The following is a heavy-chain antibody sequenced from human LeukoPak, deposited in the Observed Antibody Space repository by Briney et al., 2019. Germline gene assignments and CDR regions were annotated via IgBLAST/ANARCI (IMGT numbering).Heavy chain of an antibody. D-gene: IGHD3-22*01. CDR3: ASRRVEEEYYDSSGPAPSYFDY. CDR1: GGSISSYY. Sequence: KTSETLSLTCTVSGGSISSYYWSWIRQPPGKGLEWIGYIYYSGSTNHNPSLKSRVTISVDTSKNQFSLKLSSVTAADTAVYYCASRRVEEEYYDSSGPAPSYFDYWGQGTLVTVSS. J-gene: IGHJ4*02. CDR2: IYYSGST. V-gene: IGHV4-59*12.